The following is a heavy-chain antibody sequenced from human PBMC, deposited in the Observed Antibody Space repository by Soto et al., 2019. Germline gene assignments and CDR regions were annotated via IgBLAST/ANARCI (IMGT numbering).Heavy chain of an antibody. Sequence: SETLFLTCTFSGFSISSYYWSWIRQPPGKGLEWIGYIYYSGSTNYNPSLKSRVTISVDTSKNQFSLKLSSVTAADTAVYYCARHKHYDILTGYYTYYYYYMDVWGKGTTVTVSS. V-gene: IGHV4-59*08. CDR2: IYYSGST. CDR3: ARHKHYDILTGYYTYYYYYMDV. J-gene: IGHJ6*03. D-gene: IGHD3-9*01. CDR1: GFSISSYY.